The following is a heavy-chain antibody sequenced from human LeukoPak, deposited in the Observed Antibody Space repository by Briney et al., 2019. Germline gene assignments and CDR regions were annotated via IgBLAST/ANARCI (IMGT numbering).Heavy chain of an antibody. J-gene: IGHJ6*02. CDR3: SGGRYCSGGSCYYGMDV. CDR2: IYHSGCT. D-gene: IGHD2-15*01. CDR1: GGSISSGGYS. V-gene: IGHV4-30-2*01. Sequence: PSETLSLTCAVSGGSISSGGYSWSWIRQPPGKGLEWIGYIYHSGCTYYNPSLKSRVTISVDRSKNQFSLKLSSVTAADTAVYYCSGGRYCSGGSCYYGMDVWGQGTTVTVSS.